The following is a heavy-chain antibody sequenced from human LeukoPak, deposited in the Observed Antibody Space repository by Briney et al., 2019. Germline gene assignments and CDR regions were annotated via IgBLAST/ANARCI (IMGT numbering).Heavy chain of an antibody. CDR3: ACGGIVVPFDY. Sequence: GGSLRLSCAASGFTFSSYAMSWVRQAPGKGLEWVSAISGSGGSTYYADSVKGRFTISRDNSKNTRYLQMNSLRAEDTAVYYCACGGIVVPFDYWGQGTLVTVSS. V-gene: IGHV3-23*01. J-gene: IGHJ4*02. CDR1: GFTFSSYA. D-gene: IGHD1-26*01. CDR2: ISGSGGST.